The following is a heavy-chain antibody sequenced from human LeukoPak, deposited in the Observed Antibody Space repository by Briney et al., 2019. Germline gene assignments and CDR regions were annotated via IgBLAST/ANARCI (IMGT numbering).Heavy chain of an antibody. D-gene: IGHD3-9*01. J-gene: IGHJ4*02. V-gene: IGHV3-21*01. CDR3: ARGHYDVLAASYKWTPDY. Sequence: GGSLRLSCAASGFTFNTFSMNWVRQAPGKGLEWASSITSGGDYIYYADSVKGRFTTSRDNAKNSLSLQLNSLRVEDTAVYYCARGHYDVLAASYKWTPDYWGQGTLVTVSS. CDR1: GFTFNTFS. CDR2: ITSGGDYI.